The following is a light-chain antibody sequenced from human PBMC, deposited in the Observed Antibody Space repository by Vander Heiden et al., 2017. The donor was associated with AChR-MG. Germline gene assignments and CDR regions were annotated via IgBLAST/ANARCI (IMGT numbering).Light chain of an antibody. CDR3: SSYAGSSTAV. CDR1: RSKIGSFNR. V-gene: IGLV2-23*02. Sequence: QSALTPPASVSGSPGQSITISCTGTRSKIGSFNRVSWYQQKPGKAPKLMIYEVDRRPSGVSNRFSGSKSDNTASLTISELQAEDEADYYCSSYAGSSTAVFGGGTKLTVL. CDR2: EVD. J-gene: IGLJ3*02.